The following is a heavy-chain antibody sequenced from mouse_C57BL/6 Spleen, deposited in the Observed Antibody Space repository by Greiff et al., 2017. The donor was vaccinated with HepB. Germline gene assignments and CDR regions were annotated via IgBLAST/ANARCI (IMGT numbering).Heavy chain of an antibody. V-gene: IGHV5-4*01. CDR2: ISDGGSYT. J-gene: IGHJ1*03. D-gene: IGHD2-4*01. Sequence: EVNVVESGGGLVKPGGSLKLSCAASGFTFSSYAMSWVRQTPEKRLEWVATISDGGSYTYYPDNVKGRFTISRDNAKNNLYLQMSHLKSEDTAMYYCAREEYDYGDWYFDVWGTGTTVTVSS. CDR1: GFTFSSYA. CDR3: AREEYDYGDWYFDV.